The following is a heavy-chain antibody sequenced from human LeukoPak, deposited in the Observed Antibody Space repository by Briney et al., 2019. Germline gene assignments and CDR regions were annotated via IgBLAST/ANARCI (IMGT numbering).Heavy chain of an antibody. Sequence: GGSLRLSCVASGSTFSNTWMNRVRQAPGKGLEWVGRIMTKTAGGATDYAAPVKGRFTISRDDSKNTVYLQMNSLNTEDTAVYYCTTVRSYWGQGTLVTVSS. CDR2: IMTKTAGGAT. CDR3: TTVRSY. V-gene: IGHV3-15*01. CDR1: GSTFSNTW. J-gene: IGHJ4*02.